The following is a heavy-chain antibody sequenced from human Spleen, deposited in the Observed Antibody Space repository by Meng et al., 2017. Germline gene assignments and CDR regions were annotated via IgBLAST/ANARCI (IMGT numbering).Heavy chain of an antibody. J-gene: IGHJ4*02. CDR3: AGQYNQWLAPFDY. D-gene: IGHD6-19*01. CDR1: GGSISSYY. Sequence: GSLRLSCTVSGGSISSYYWSWIRQPPGKGLEWIGYIYYSGSTNYNPSLKSRVTISVDTSKNQFSLKLSSVTAADTAVYYCAGQYNQWLAPFDYWGQGTLVTVSS. V-gene: IGHV4-59*03. CDR2: IYYSGST.